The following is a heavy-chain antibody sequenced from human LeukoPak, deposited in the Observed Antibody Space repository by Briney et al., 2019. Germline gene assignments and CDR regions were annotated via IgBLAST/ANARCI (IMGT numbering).Heavy chain of an antibody. J-gene: IGHJ4*02. Sequence: GGSLRLSCEAPGFTFDDYGMSWVRQPPGEGLGWVSGINRNGGSTDYADSVKGRFTISRDNAKNSHFLQMNSLRVEDTALYYCARGFRNGPFDCWGQGTLVTVSS. CDR3: ARGFRNGPFDC. CDR1: GFTFDDYG. V-gene: IGHV3-20*04. D-gene: IGHD2-8*01. CDR2: INRNGGST.